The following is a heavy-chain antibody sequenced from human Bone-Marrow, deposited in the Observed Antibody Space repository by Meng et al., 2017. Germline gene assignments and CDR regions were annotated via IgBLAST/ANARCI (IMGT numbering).Heavy chain of an antibody. D-gene: IGHD7-27*01. V-gene: IGHV3-53*04. Sequence: GESLKIPCAASGFTVSSNYMSWVRQAPGKGLEWVSVIYSGGSTYNADSVKGRFTISRHNSKNTLYLQMNSLRAEDTAVYYCARSRLDFDWGSPYYFDYWGQGTLVTVSS. J-gene: IGHJ4*02. CDR2: IYSGGST. CDR1: GFTVSSNY. CDR3: ARSRLDFDWGSPYYFDY.